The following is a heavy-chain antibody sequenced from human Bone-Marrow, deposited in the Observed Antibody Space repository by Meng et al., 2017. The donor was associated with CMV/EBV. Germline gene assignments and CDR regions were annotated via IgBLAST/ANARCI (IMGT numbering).Heavy chain of an antibody. CDR2: TYYDSKWYY. D-gene: IGHD1-1*01. CDR3: ARRRYNSYQGFFDY. Sequence: SQTLSLTCAISGDSVSSKGTAWNWFRQSPSRGLEWLGRTYYDSKWYYDYAVSVESRIVINPDTSQNQISLYLNSVTPEDTAVYYCARRRYNSYQGFFDYWGQGTLVTVSS. CDR1: GDSVSSKGTA. V-gene: IGHV6-1*01. J-gene: IGHJ4*02.